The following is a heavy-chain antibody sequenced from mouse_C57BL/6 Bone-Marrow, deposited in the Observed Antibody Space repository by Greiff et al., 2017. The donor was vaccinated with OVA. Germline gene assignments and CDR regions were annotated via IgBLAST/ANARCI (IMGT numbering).Heavy chain of an antibody. CDR3: ANNYSGSSYGY. Sequence: QVQLQQSGAELMKPGASVKLSCKATGYTFTGYWIEWVKQRPGNGLEWIGEIFPGSGSTNYNEQFTGKATFTADTSSNTSSMQRSSLTTEDSAIYYCANNYSGSSYGYWGQGTTLTVSS. D-gene: IGHD1-1*01. CDR1: GYTFTGYW. J-gene: IGHJ2*01. V-gene: IGHV1-9*01. CDR2: IFPGSGST.